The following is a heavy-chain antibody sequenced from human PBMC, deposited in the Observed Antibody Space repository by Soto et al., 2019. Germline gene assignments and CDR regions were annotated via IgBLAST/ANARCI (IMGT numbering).Heavy chain of an antibody. Sequence: GESLKISCKGSGYSFTSYWISWVRQMPGKGLEWMGRIDPSDSYTNYSPSFQGHVTISADKSISTAYLQWSSLKASDTAMYYCARHNGYSGYDPNDNYGMDVWAQGTTVTVSS. V-gene: IGHV5-10-1*01. J-gene: IGHJ6*02. CDR2: IDPSDSYT. D-gene: IGHD5-12*01. CDR3: ARHNGYSGYDPNDNYGMDV. CDR1: GYSFTSYW.